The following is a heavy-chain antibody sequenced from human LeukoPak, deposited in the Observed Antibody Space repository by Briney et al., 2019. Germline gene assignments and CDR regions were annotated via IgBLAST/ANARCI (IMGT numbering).Heavy chain of an antibody. CDR3: ARVERRRGTMVRGVILYYFDY. V-gene: IGHV3-33*01. Sequence: GGSLRLSCAASGFTFNSYGMHWVRQAPGKGLEWVAFIWYDGSNKYYADSVKGRFTISRDNSRNTLYLQMNSLRAEDTAVYYCARVERRRGTMVRGVILYYFDYWGQGTLVTISS. CDR2: IWYDGSNK. J-gene: IGHJ4*02. CDR1: GFTFNSYG. D-gene: IGHD3-10*01.